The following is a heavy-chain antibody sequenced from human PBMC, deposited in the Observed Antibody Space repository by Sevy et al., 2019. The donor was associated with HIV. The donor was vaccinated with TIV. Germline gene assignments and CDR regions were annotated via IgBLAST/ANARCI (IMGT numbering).Heavy chain of an antibody. V-gene: IGHV1-24*01. Sequence: ASVKVSCKVSGYTLTQVSMHWVRQAPGEGLEWMGSFDPEDGETIYAQKFQGRATMTEDTSTDTAYMELNSLRSEDTAVYFCATTKDYYDSSGCPFDYWGQGTLVTVSS. J-gene: IGHJ4*02. D-gene: IGHD3-22*01. CDR3: ATTKDYYDSSGCPFDY. CDR1: GYTLTQVS. CDR2: FDPEDGET.